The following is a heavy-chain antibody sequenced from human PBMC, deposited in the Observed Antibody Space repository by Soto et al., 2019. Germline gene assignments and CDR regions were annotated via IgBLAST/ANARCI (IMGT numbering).Heavy chain of an antibody. D-gene: IGHD3-3*01. V-gene: IGHV4-34*01. Sequence: SETLSLTCAVYGGSFSGYYWSWIHQPPGKGLEWIGEINHSGSTNYNPSLKSRVTISVDTSKNRFSLKLSSVTAADTAVYYCARGAGYYDFWSGYYNGFDYWGQGTLVTVSS. J-gene: IGHJ4*02. CDR1: GGSFSGYY. CDR2: INHSGST. CDR3: ARGAGYYDFWSGYYNGFDY.